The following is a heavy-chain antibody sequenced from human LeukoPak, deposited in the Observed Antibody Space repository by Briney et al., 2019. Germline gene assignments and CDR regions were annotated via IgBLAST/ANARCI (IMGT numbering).Heavy chain of an antibody. D-gene: IGHD5-24*01. Sequence: GGSLRLSCAASGFTFSSYAMSWVRQAPGKGLEGVSAISGSGGSTYYADSVKGRFTISRDNSKNTLYLQMNSLRAEDTAVYYCARGGCVEMATIFDYWGQGTLVTVSS. J-gene: IGHJ4*02. CDR2: ISGSGGST. CDR3: ARGGCVEMATIFDY. CDR1: GFTFSSYA. V-gene: IGHV3-23*01.